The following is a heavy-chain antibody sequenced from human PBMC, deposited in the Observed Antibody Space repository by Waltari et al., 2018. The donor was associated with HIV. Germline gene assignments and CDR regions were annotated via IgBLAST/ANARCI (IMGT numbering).Heavy chain of an antibody. V-gene: IGHV4-61*02. CDR3: ARDTGATRFFDY. CDR1: GGSLSSEDYY. CDR2: IYASGST. Sequence: QVQLQESGPGLVKPSQTLSLTCTVSGGSLSSEDYYWGWVRQPAGKGLEWIGRIYASGSTNYKPSLESRVTISLDTSKRQFSLKLTSVTAADTAVYYCARDTGATRFFDYWGPGILVTVSS. J-gene: IGHJ4*02. D-gene: IGHD3-3*01.